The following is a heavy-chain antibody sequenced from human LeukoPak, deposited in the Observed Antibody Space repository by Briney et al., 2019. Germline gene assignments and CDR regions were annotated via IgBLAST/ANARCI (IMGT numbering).Heavy chain of an antibody. CDR1: GGSISSYY. V-gene: IGHV4-4*07. CDR3: ARATRSSIAARREFDY. CDR2: IYTSGST. D-gene: IGHD6-6*01. J-gene: IGHJ4*02. Sequence: SETLSLTCTVSGGSISSYYWSWIRQPAGKGLEWIGRIYTSGSTNYNPSLKSRDTISVDTSKNQFSLKLSSVTAADTAVYYCARATRSSIAARREFDYWGQGTLVTVSS.